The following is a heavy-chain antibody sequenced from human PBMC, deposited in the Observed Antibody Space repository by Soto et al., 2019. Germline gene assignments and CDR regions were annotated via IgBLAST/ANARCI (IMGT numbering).Heavy chain of an antibody. Sequence: QVQLVQSGAEVKKPGASVKVSCKASGYTFTSYAMHWVRQAPGQRLEWMGWINAGNGNTKYSQKFQGRVTITRDTSASTGYMELSSLRSEDTAVYYCARDGNYMVRGVIIPTGWFDPWGQGTLVTVSS. CDR1: GYTFTSYA. D-gene: IGHD3-10*01. CDR2: INAGNGNT. J-gene: IGHJ5*02. CDR3: ARDGNYMVRGVIIPTGWFDP. V-gene: IGHV1-3*01.